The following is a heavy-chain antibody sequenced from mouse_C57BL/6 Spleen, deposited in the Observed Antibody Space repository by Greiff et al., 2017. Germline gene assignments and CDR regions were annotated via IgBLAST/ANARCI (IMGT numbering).Heavy chain of an antibody. CDR1: GYTFTSYW. D-gene: IGHD1-1*01. CDR2: IHPNSGST. J-gene: IGHJ4*01. CDR3: ARDITTVVATGMDY. Sequence: QVQLQQPGAELVKPGASVKLSCKASGYTFTSYWMHWVKQRPGQGLEWIGMIHPNSGSTNYNEKFKSKATLTVDKSSSTAYMQLSSLTSEDSAVYYCARDITTVVATGMDYWGQGTSVTVSS. V-gene: IGHV1-64*01.